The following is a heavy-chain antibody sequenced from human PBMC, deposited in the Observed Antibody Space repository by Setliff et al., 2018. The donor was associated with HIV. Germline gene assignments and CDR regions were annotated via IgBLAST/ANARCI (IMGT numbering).Heavy chain of an antibody. CDR1: GFTLSDHW. CDR3: AREVDPLVILGGLDV. D-gene: IGHD2-2*01. J-gene: IGHJ6*02. V-gene: IGHV3-74*01. Sequence: GGSLRLSCAASGFTLSDHWMHWVRQVPGKGLVWVSRTNNDGSITNYADFVKGRFTISRDNSKNMLYVHMNSLRAEDTAIYYCAREVDPLVILGGLDVWGQGTAVTVSS. CDR2: TNNDGSIT.